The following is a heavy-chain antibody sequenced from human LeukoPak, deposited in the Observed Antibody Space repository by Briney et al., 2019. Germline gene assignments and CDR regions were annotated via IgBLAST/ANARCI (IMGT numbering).Heavy chain of an antibody. CDR2: ISSSSSTI. CDR3: AGHRPVDDAFDI. Sequence: PGESLRLSCAASGFTFSSYSMNWVRQAPGKGLEWVSYISSSSSTIYYADSVKGRFTISRDNAKNSLYLQMNSLRDEDTAVYYCAGHRPVDDAFDIWGQGTMVTVSS. V-gene: IGHV3-48*02. CDR1: GFTFSSYS. D-gene: IGHD1-14*01. J-gene: IGHJ3*02.